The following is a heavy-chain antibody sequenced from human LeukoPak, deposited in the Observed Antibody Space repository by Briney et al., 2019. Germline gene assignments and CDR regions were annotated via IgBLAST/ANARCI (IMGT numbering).Heavy chain of an antibody. D-gene: IGHD2-15*01. J-gene: IGHJ4*02. V-gene: IGHV4-59*01. CDR3: ARHWGYCSGGSCYWGYFDY. CDR1: GGSISSYY. Sequence: SETLSLTCTISGGSISSYYWSWIRQPPGKGLEWIGYIYYSGSTNYIPSLKSRVTISVDTSKNQFSLKLSSVTAADTAVYYCARHWGYCSGGSCYWGYFDYWGQGTLVTVSS. CDR2: IYYSGST.